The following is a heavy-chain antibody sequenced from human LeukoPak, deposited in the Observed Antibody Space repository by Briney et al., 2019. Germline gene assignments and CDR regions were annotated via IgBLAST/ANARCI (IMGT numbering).Heavy chain of an antibody. CDR2: INSDGSST. CDR1: GFTFSSYW. Sequence: GGSLRLSCAASGFTFSSYWMHWVRQAPGKGLVWVSRINSDGSSTSYADSVKGRFTISRDNAKNTLYLQMNSLRAEDTAVYYCAQGGMSSGYRGTWWGQGTLVTVSS. D-gene: IGHD6-19*01. CDR3: AQGGMSSGYRGTW. J-gene: IGHJ4*02. V-gene: IGHV3-74*01.